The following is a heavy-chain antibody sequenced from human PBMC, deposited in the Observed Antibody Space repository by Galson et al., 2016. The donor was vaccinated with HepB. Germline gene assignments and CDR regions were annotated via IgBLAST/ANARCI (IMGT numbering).Heavy chain of an antibody. V-gene: IGHV3-23*01. CDR3: TKHEVRTHDY. CDR1: GFTFSSYA. CDR2: IHLGGNDI. J-gene: IGHJ4*02. Sequence: SLRLSCAASGFTFSSYAMSWVRQAPGKGLEWVSAIHLGGNDIYYADSVKGRFTISRDDYNSMMYLQMNSLRAEDTAVYYCTKHEVRTHDYWGQGTLVTVSS. D-gene: IGHD3-22*01.